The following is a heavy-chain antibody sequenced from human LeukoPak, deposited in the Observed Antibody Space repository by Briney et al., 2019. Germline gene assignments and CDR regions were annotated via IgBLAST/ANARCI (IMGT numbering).Heavy chain of an antibody. D-gene: IGHD4-11*01. V-gene: IGHV4-59*08. Sequence: SETLSLTCSVSGGSISSYYWSWIRQPPGKGREWIGYIYYSGSTNYNPSLKSRVTISVDTSKNQFSLTLSPVTAADTAVYYCARHAPMTTYDYWGQGTLVTVSS. CDR1: GGSISSYY. J-gene: IGHJ4*02. CDR2: IYYSGST. CDR3: ARHAPMTTYDY.